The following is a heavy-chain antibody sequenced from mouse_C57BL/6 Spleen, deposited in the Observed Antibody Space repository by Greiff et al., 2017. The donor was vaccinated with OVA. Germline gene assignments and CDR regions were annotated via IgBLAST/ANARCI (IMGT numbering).Heavy chain of an antibody. CDR3: ARSRNYYGRFAY. J-gene: IGHJ3*01. Sequence: QVQLQQPGAELVKPGASVKLSCKASGYTFTSYWMQWVKQRPGQGLEWIGEIDPSDSYTNYNQKFKGKATLTVDTSSSTAYMQLSSLTSEDSAVYYCARSRNYYGRFAYWGQGTLVTVSA. CDR2: IDPSDSYT. D-gene: IGHD1-2*01. CDR1: GYTFTSYW. V-gene: IGHV1-50*01.